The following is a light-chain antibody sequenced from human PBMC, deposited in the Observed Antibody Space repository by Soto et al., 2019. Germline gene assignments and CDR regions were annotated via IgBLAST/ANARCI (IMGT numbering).Light chain of an antibody. CDR2: GAS. V-gene: IGKV3-15*01. CDR1: QSVSSN. J-gene: IGKJ1*01. Sequence: EIGVTPSPSTLSVSPWERATLSCMASQSVSSNLAWYQQKPGQAPRLLIYGASTRATGIPARFSGSGSGTEFTLTISSLQSEDFAVYYCQQYNNWPRTFGQGTKVDIK. CDR3: QQYNNWPRT.